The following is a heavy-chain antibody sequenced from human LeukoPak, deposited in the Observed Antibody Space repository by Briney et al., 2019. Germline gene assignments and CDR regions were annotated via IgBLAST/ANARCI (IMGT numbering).Heavy chain of an antibody. Sequence: GGSLRLSCVASGFNFNTYWMTWVRQARGKGLEWVANIRQDGSDKYYVDSVKGRFTISRDNAKSSLSLQMNSLRAEDTAVYYCARDRYGDYYFDYWGQGTLVTVSS. D-gene: IGHD4-17*01. CDR3: ARDRYGDYYFDY. V-gene: IGHV3-7*01. CDR2: IRQDGSDK. CDR1: GFNFNTYW. J-gene: IGHJ4*02.